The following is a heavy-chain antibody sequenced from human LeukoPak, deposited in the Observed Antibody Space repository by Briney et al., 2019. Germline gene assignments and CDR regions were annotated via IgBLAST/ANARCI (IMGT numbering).Heavy chain of an antibody. J-gene: IGHJ4*02. D-gene: IGHD1-26*01. Sequence: NPSETLSLICTVSGVSINTNYWNWIRQPAGKGLEWIGLMSTSGTTYYNPSLKSRVTISVDTSKNQFSLKLSSVTAADTAVYYCARGLKYSGSYTLDYWGQGTLVTVSS. CDR2: MSTSGTT. V-gene: IGHV4-4*07. CDR1: GVSINTNY. CDR3: ARGLKYSGSYTLDY.